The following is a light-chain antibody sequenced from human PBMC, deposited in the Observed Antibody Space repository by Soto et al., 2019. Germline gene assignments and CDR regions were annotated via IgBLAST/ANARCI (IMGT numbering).Light chain of an antibody. CDR1: QSISSW. CDR3: QQYNSYPEGFT. J-gene: IGKJ3*01. V-gene: IGKV1-5*03. CDR2: KAS. Sequence: DIQMTQSPSTLSGSVGDRVTITCRASQSISSWLAWYQQKPGKAPKLLIYKASSLESGVPSRFSGSGSGTEFTLTISSLQPDDFATYYCQQYNSYPEGFTFGPGTKVDIK.